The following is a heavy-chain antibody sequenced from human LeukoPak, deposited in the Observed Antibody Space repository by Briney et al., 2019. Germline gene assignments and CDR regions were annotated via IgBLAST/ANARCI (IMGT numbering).Heavy chain of an antibody. CDR2: ISGSGGST. CDR3: AKDINRRTYYYGSGSYSLSDY. V-gene: IGHV3-23*01. D-gene: IGHD3-10*01. J-gene: IGHJ4*02. CDR1: GFTPSSYA. Sequence: GGSLRLSCAASGFTPSSYAMSWVRQAPGKGLEWVSAISGSGGSTYYADSVKGRFTISRDNSKNTLYLQMNSLRAEDTAVYYCAKDINRRTYYYGSGSYSLSDYWGQGTLVTVSS.